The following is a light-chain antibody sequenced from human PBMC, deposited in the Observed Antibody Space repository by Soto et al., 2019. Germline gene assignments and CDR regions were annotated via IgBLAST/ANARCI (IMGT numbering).Light chain of an antibody. J-gene: IGKJ2*01. Sequence: DIQMTQSPSSLSASVGDRVTLTCRASHSMSDYLNWYRQKPGKAPELLIYAASTLHSGVPSRFSGNRSGTEFTLTISGLQPEDFATYFCQQSFSTTYTFGQGTQLEIK. V-gene: IGKV1-39*01. CDR1: HSMSDY. CDR3: QQSFSTTYT. CDR2: AAS.